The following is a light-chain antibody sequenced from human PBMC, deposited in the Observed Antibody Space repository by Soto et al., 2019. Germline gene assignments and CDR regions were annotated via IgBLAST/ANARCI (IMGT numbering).Light chain of an antibody. Sequence: QSALTQPASVSGSPGQSITISCAGTRSDVGNYNLVSWYQQHPGKASKLIIYEVNKRPSGVSNRFSGSKSGNTASLTISGLQAEDEADYYCCSYAGSDTWAFGGGTKLTVL. CDR1: RSDVGNYNL. V-gene: IGLV2-23*02. CDR3: CSYAGSDTWA. J-gene: IGLJ3*02. CDR2: EVN.